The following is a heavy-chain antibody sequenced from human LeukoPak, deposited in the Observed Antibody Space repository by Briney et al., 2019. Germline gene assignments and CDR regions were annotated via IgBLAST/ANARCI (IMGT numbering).Heavy chain of an antibody. CDR3: ATTSGTYRFDL. CDR2: INGDGTST. D-gene: IGHD1-26*01. V-gene: IGHV3-74*01. CDR1: GFTSSSYW. Sequence: PGGSLRLSCAASGFTSSSYWMHWVRQVPGKGLVWVSRINGDGTSTNYADSVKGRFTISRDNAKSTLYLQMNSLRAEDTAVYFCATTSGTYRFDLWGQGTLVTVSS. J-gene: IGHJ5*02.